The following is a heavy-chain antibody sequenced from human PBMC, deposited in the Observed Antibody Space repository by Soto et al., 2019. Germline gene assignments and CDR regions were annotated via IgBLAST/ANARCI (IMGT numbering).Heavy chain of an antibody. D-gene: IGHD3-22*01. V-gene: IGHV3-30-3*01. Sequence: GGSLRLSCAASGFTFSSYAMHWVRQAPGKGLEWVAVISYDGSNKYYADSVQGRFTISRDNSKNTLYLQMNSLRAEDTAVYYCARGLPYDSSGYYSDYWGQGTLVTVSS. J-gene: IGHJ4*02. CDR1: GFTFSSYA. CDR2: ISYDGSNK. CDR3: ARGLPYDSSGYYSDY.